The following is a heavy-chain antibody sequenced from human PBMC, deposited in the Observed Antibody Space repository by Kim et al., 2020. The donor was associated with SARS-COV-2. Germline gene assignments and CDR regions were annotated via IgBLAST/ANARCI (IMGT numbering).Heavy chain of an antibody. CDR2: IIPIFGTA. V-gene: IGHV1-69*13. Sequence: SVKVSCKASGGTFSSYAISWVRQAPGQGLEWMGGIIPIFGTANYAQKFQGRVTITADESTSTAYMELSSLRSEDTAVYYCARRGTYYDILTGYFDYYYGMDVWGQGTTVTVSS. J-gene: IGHJ6*02. D-gene: IGHD3-9*01. CDR3: ARRGTYYDILTGYFDYYYGMDV. CDR1: GGTFSSYA.